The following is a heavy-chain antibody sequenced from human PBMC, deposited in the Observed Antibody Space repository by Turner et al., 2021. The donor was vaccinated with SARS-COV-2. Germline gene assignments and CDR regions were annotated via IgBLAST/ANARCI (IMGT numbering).Heavy chain of an antibody. CDR2: IYYSGST. CDR1: GGSISSSTYY. Sequence: QLQLQESGPGLVKPSETLSLTCTVSGGSISSSTYYWGWLRQPPGKGLEWIGKIYYSGSTYYNPSIKSGVTISVNTSKNKLSLKLSSVTAADTAVYYCARLMDTAMDYYGMDVWGQGTTVTVSS. V-gene: IGHV4-39*01. CDR3: ARLMDTAMDYYGMDV. D-gene: IGHD5-18*01. J-gene: IGHJ6*02.